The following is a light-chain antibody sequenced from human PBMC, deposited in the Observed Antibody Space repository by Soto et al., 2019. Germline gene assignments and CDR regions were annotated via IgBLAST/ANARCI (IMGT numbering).Light chain of an antibody. J-gene: IGKJ1*01. CDR3: QQANSFPRT. CDR2: AAS. V-gene: IGKV1D-12*01. Sequence: DIQMTQSPSSVSASVGDRVTITCRASQAISTWLAWYQQKPGKAPKLLIYAASNLQTGVPSRFSGSGSGTDFTLTISSLQPVDTATYYYQQANSFPRTFGQGTKVEIK. CDR1: QAISTW.